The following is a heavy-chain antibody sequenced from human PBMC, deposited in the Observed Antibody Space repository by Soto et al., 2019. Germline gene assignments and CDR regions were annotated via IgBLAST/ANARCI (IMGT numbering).Heavy chain of an antibody. CDR1: GGSISSGDYY. CDR3: ARARSGLVADPSDY. CDR2: IYYSGST. V-gene: IGHV4-30-4*01. D-gene: IGHD5-12*01. J-gene: IGHJ4*02. Sequence: LCGGSISSGDYYWSWIRQPPGKGLEWIGYIYYSGSTYYNPSLKSRVTISVDTSKNQFSLKLSSVTAADTAVYYCARARSGLVADPSDYWGQGTLVTVSS.